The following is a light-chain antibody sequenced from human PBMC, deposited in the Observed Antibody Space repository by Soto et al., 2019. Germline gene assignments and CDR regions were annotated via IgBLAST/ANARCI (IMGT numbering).Light chain of an antibody. J-gene: IGKJ5*01. CDR2: DAS. Sequence: EIVLTQSPATLSLSPGERATLSCGASQSVTYHLAWYQQRPGQAPRLLSYDASNRATGTPARFSGTGSGTDFTLTISSLEPEDFAVYYCQQRTNWPSITFGEGTRLEIK. CDR3: QQRTNWPSIT. V-gene: IGKV3-11*01. CDR1: QSVTYH.